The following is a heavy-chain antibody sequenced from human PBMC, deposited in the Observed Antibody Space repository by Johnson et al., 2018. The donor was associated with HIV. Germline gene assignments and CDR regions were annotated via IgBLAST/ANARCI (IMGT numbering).Heavy chain of an antibody. Sequence: VQLVESGGGVVQPGRSLRLSCAASGFTFSRYWMTWVRQAPGKGLAWVANIKQDGTEKYYVDSVKGRFTISRDNTKNSLYLQMNNLRAEDTAVYYCASRSTSMTDAFDIWGQGTMVTVSS. D-gene: IGHD2-2*01. V-gene: IGHV3-7*01. CDR2: IKQDGTEK. CDR1: GFTFSRYW. CDR3: ASRSTSMTDAFDI. J-gene: IGHJ3*02.